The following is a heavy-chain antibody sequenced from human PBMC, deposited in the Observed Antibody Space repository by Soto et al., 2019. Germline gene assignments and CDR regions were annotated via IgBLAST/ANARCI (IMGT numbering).Heavy chain of an antibody. CDR3: AKAPLGATGPVDV. J-gene: IGHJ1*01. CDR1: GFTFSNYA. Sequence: GGTLRLSCSASGFTFSNYAMSLVRKDPGKGLAWVSAISGSGGSTYYADSVKGRFTISRDNSKNTLYLQMHSLRAEDTAADYFAKAPLGATGPVDVWGQGTLVSVSS. CDR2: ISGSGGST. D-gene: IGHD1-26*01. V-gene: IGHV3-23*01.